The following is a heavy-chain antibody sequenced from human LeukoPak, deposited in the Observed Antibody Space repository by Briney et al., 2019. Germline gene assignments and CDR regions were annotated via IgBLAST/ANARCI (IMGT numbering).Heavy chain of an antibody. Sequence: GGSLRLSCAASGFTFSSYGMHWVRQAPGKGLEWVAVISYDGSNKYYADSVKGRFTISRDNSKNTLYLQMNSLRAEDTAVYYCAKDPPWPAVVVVATGGWFDPWGQGTLVTVSS. D-gene: IGHD2-15*01. J-gene: IGHJ5*02. CDR1: GFTFSSYG. V-gene: IGHV3-30*18. CDR2: ISYDGSNK. CDR3: AKDPPWPAVVVVATGGWFDP.